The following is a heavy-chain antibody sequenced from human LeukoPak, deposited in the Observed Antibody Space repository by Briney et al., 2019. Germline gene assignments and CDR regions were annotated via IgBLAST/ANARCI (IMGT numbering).Heavy chain of an antibody. V-gene: IGHV3-53*01. J-gene: IGHJ3*02. CDR2: IYSGGST. CDR1: GFTVSSNY. D-gene: IGHD4-17*01. CDR3: ARDPHGAYAFDI. Sequence: GRSLRLSCAASGFTVSSNYMNWVRQAPGKGLEWVSVIYSGGSTYYADSVKGRFTISRDNSKNTLYLQMNSLRAEDTAVYYCARDPHGAYAFDIWGQGTMVTVSS.